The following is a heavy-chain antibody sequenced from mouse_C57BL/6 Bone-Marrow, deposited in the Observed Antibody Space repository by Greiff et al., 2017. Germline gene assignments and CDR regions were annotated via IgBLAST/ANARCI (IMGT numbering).Heavy chain of an antibody. Sequence: EVKLMESGGGLVKPGGSLKLSCAASGFTFSDYGMHWVRQAPEKGLEWVAYISSGSSTIYYADTVKGRFTISRDNAKNTLFLQMTSLRSEDTAIYYCARSYYGSSRYFDVWGTGTTVTVSS. CDR3: ARSYYGSSRYFDV. CDR2: ISSGSSTI. J-gene: IGHJ1*03. V-gene: IGHV5-17*01. CDR1: GFTFSDYG. D-gene: IGHD1-1*01.